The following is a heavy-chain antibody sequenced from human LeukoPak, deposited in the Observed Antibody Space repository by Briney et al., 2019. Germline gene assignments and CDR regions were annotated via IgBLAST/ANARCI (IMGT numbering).Heavy chain of an antibody. Sequence: ASVKVSCKASGYTFTSYDINWVRQATGQGLEWMGWMNPNSGNTGYAQKFQGRVTMTRNTSISTADMELSSLRSEDTAVYYCARGNYYDSSGYNWFDPWGQGTLVTVSS. J-gene: IGHJ5*02. CDR3: ARGNYYDSSGYNWFDP. V-gene: IGHV1-8*01. CDR2: MNPNSGNT. D-gene: IGHD3-22*01. CDR1: GYTFTSYD.